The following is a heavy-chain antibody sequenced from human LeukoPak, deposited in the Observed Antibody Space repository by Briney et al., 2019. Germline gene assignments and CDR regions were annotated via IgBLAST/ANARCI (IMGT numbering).Heavy chain of an antibody. CDR2: ISSNGGST. V-gene: IGHV3-64*01. D-gene: IGHD6-13*01. Sequence: GGSLRLSCAASGFTFSSYAMHWVRQAPGKGLEYVSAISSNGGSTYYANSAKGRFTISRDNSKNTLYLQMGSLGAEDMAVYYCARGTAASYYYYYMDVWGKGTTVTVSS. CDR3: ARGTAASYYYYYMDV. CDR1: GFTFSSYA. J-gene: IGHJ6*03.